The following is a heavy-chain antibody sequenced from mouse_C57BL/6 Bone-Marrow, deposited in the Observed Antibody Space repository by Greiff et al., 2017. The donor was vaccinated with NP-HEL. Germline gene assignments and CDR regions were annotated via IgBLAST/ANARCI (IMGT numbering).Heavy chain of an antibody. D-gene: IGHD2-1*01. V-gene: IGHV5-6*01. CDR3: ARHSGGNYLYYFDY. CDR2: ISSGGSYT. J-gene: IGHJ2*01. Sequence: EVKLVESGGDLVKPGGSLKLSCAASGFTFSSYGMSWVRQTPDKRLEWVATISSGGSYTYYPDSVKGRFTISRDNAKNTLYLQMSSLKSEDTAMYYCARHSGGNYLYYFDYWGQGTTLTVSS. CDR1: GFTFSSYG.